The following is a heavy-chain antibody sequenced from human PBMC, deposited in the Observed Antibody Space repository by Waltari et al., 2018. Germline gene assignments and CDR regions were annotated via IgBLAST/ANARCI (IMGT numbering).Heavy chain of an antibody. Sequence: QVQLVQSGAEVKKPGSSVKVSCKASGGTFSSYAISWVRQAPGQVLEWMGGIIPIFGTANYAQKFQGRVTITADESTSTAYMELSSLRSEDTAVYYCARDHIVVVIALREYYGMDVWGQGTTVTVSS. D-gene: IGHD2-21*01. CDR2: IIPIFGTA. CDR3: ARDHIVVVIALREYYGMDV. CDR1: GGTFSSYA. J-gene: IGHJ6*02. V-gene: IGHV1-69*13.